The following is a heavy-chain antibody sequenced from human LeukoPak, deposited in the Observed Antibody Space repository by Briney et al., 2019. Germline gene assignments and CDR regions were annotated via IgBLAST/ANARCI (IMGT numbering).Heavy chain of an antibody. CDR2: IVPDSGGA. J-gene: IGHJ4*02. D-gene: IGHD2-15*01. V-gene: IGHV1-2*02. CDR3: STEDKYCSGANCGKY. CDR1: GYTFTNYY. Sequence: GASVTVSCKTSGYTFTNYYVHWVGQAPGQGLEWMGYIVPDSGGADYDQKFQGRVTMTRDKSISTVYMELSSLRSDDTAVYYCSTEDKYCSGANCGKYWGQGTLVTVSS.